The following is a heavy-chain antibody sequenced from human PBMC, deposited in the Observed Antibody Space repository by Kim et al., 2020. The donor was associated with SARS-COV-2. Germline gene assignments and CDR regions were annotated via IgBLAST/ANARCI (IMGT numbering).Heavy chain of an antibody. CDR3: ARSGNGYNAFGI. CDR1: GLSFSDSY. J-gene: IGHJ4*02. V-gene: IGHV3-11*01. CDR2: ISTRGESI. Sequence: GGSLRLSCAASGLSFSDSYMNWVRQASGKGLEWFSFISTRGESIFYADSVEGRFTISRDNAKNSLYLQMNYLRDEDTAVYYCARSGNGYNAFGIWGQGVLVTVSS. D-gene: IGHD5-12*01.